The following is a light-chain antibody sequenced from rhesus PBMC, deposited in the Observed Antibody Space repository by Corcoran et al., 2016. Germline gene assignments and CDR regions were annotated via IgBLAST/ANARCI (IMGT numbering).Light chain of an antibody. J-gene: IGKJ3*01. CDR2: KAA. CDR3: QQYSNRPFT. Sequence: DIQMTQSPSSLSASVGDTVTITCRASQGISSWLAWYQQKPGKAPNLLIYKAASLQSGVPSRFSGSGSVTDFTLTISSLQSEDFATYYCQQYSNRPFTFGPGTKLDIK. CDR1: QGISSW. V-gene: IGKV1-22*01.